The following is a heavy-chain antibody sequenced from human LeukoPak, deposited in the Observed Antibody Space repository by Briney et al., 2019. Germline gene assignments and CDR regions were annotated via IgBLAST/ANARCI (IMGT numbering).Heavy chain of an antibody. D-gene: IGHD4-17*01. CDR3: ARVRDGDYGYIGFDP. Sequence: PSETLSLTCTVSGGSISSYYWSWIRQPPGKGLEWIGYIYYSGRTYYNPSLKSRVTISVDTSKNQFSLKLSSVTAADTAVYHCARVRDGDYGYIGFDPWGQGTLVTVSS. V-gene: IGHV4-59*12. J-gene: IGHJ5*02. CDR2: IYYSGRT. CDR1: GGSISSYY.